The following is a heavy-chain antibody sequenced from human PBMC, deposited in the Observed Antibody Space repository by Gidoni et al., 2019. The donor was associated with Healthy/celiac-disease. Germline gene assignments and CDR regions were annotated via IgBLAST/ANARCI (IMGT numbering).Heavy chain of an antibody. CDR1: GFAFTRYE. J-gene: IGHJ4*02. D-gene: IGHD1-26*01. V-gene: IGHV3-48*03. Sequence: EVQLVESGGGFVQPGVSLLLSCAASGFAFTRYEMNWARRVTGEGLEWVSYISSSGSTIYYADSVKGRFTISRDNAKNSLYLQMNSRRAEDTAVYYCARGCGSYCWESYFDYWGQGTLGTVSS. CDR2: ISSSGSTI. CDR3: ARGCGSYCWESYFDY.